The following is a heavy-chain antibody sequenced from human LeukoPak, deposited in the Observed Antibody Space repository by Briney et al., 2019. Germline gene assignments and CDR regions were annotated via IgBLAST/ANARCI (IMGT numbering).Heavy chain of an antibody. J-gene: IGHJ4*02. V-gene: IGHV3-66*01. CDR3: ASTGRYSGRYRGVDY. D-gene: IGHD1-26*01. Sequence: GGSLRLSCAASGFTFSSYGMPWVRQAPGKGLEWVSVIYSGGSTYYADSVKGRFTISRDNSKNTLYLQMNSLRAEDTAVYYCASTGRYSGRYRGVDYWGQGTLVTVSS. CDR1: GFTFSSYG. CDR2: IYSGGST.